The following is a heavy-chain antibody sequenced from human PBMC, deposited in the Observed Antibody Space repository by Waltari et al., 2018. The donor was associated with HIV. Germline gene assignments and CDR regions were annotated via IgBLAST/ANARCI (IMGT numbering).Heavy chain of an antibody. V-gene: IGHV1-18*01. CDR1: GYTFSAYT. CDR2: ISGYNGNK. J-gene: IGHJ6*02. D-gene: IGHD3-10*01. Sequence: VQLVQSGAEMRKPGASVKVSCRASGYTFSAYTISWVRQAPGQGLAWMGWISGYNGNKNYAQKFQGRVNMTTDTSTSTAHMELRSLRSDDTAVYYCARGVSIVRGVMIRGHMDVWGQGTTVTVSS. CDR3: ARGVSIVRGVMIRGHMDV.